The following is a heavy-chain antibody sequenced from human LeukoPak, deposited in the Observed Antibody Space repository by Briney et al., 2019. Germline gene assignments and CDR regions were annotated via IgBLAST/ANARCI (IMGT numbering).Heavy chain of an antibody. J-gene: IGHJ4*02. CDR3: ARVIVATMVRQYYFDY. Sequence: GGSLRPSCAASGFTFSSYSMNWVRQAPGKGLEWVSSISSSSSYIYYADSVKGRFTISRDNAKNSLYLQMNSLRAEDTAVYYCARVIVATMVRQYYFDYWGQGTLVTVSS. V-gene: IGHV3-21*01. D-gene: IGHD5-12*01. CDR1: GFTFSSYS. CDR2: ISSSSSYI.